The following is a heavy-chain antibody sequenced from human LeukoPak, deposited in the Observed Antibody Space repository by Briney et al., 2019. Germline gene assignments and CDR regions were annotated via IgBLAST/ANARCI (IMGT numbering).Heavy chain of an antibody. D-gene: IGHD7-27*01. CDR1: GGSISSSSYY. CDR2: IYYSGST. V-gene: IGHV4-39*01. CDR3: AAQLGYHGSFDY. Sequence: SETLSLTCTVSGGSISSSSYYWGWIRQPPGKGLEWIGSIYYSGSTYYNPSLKSRVTISVDTSKNQFSLKLGSVTAADTAVYYCAAQLGYHGSFDYWGQGTLVTVSS. J-gene: IGHJ4*02.